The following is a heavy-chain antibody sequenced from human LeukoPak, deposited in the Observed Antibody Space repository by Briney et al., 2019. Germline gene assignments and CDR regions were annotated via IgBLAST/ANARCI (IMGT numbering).Heavy chain of an antibody. CDR2: IYYSGST. CDR1: GGSISSSSYY. J-gene: IGHJ3*02. CDR3: ARVRIQLWFSAFDI. D-gene: IGHD5-18*01. V-gene: IGHV4-39*01. Sequence: SETLSLTCTVSGGSISSSSYYWGWIRQPPGKGLEWIGSIYYSGSTYYNPSLKSRVTISVDTSKNQFSLQLNSVTPEDTAVYYCARVRIQLWFSAFDIWGQGTMVTVSS.